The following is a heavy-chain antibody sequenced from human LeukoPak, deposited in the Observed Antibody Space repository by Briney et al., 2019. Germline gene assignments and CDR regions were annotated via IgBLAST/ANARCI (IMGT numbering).Heavy chain of an antibody. D-gene: IGHD4-17*01. CDR3: TTLFHDYGDYAFDY. V-gene: IGHV3-15*01. CDR1: RYTFSNAD. J-gene: IGHJ4*02. CDR2: IRSNADGGTT. Sequence: GGPLRLPCEACRYTFSNADMSGPPHAPGKGVEGVGRIRSNADGGTTDYAAPVKGRFTISRDDSKNTLYLRMNSLKTEDTAVYYCTTLFHDYGDYAFDYWGQGTLVTVSS.